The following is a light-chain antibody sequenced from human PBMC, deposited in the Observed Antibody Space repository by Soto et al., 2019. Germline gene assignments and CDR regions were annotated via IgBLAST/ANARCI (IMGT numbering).Light chain of an antibody. CDR2: DAS. CDR1: QDISNY. J-gene: IGKJ2*02. Sequence: DIQMTQSPSSLSASVGDRVTITCQASQDISNYLNWYQQKPGKAPKLLIYDASNLETGVPSRFSGSGSGTDFTFPISSLQPEDIATYYCQQYDNPPPCTFGQGTKLEIK. V-gene: IGKV1-33*01. CDR3: QQYDNPPPCT.